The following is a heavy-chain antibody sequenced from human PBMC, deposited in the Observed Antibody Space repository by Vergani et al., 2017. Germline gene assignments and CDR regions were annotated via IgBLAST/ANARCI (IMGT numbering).Heavy chain of an antibody. V-gene: IGHV4-61*02. Sequence: QVQLQESGPGLVKPSQTLSLTCTVSGGSISSGSYYWSWIRQPAGKGLEWIGRIYTSGSTNYNPSLKSRVTISVDTSKNQFSLKLSSVTAADTAVYYCAREPGYDFWSSYSKYNWFDPWGQGTLVTVSS. J-gene: IGHJ5*02. CDR1: GGSISSGSYY. CDR3: AREPGYDFWSSYSKYNWFDP. D-gene: IGHD3-3*01. CDR2: IYTSGST.